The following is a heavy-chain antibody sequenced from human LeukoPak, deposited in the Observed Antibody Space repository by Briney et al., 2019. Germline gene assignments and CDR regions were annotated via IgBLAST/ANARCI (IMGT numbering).Heavy chain of an antibody. Sequence: ASVKVSCKASGYTFTTFGINWVRQAPGQGLEWMGWISTYDGGTNYAQKFRDRVTMLRDTSTSTAYMELRSLRSDDTAVYYCARTTNYYDSSGPGDYFDYWGQGTLVTVSS. CDR2: ISTYDGGT. J-gene: IGHJ4*02. D-gene: IGHD3-22*01. CDR1: GYTFTTFG. CDR3: ARTTNYYDSSGPGDYFDY. V-gene: IGHV1-18*01.